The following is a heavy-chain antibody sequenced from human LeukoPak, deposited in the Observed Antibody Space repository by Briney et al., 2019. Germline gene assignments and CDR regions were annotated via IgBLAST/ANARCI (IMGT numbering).Heavy chain of an antibody. J-gene: IGHJ4*02. D-gene: IGHD3-9*01. CDR1: GFIFSNYG. Sequence: GSLRLSCAASGFIFSNYGMHWVRQAPGKGLEWVAFIRYDGSNKYYADSVKGRFTISRDNSKNTLYLQMNSLRAEDTAVYYCAREILTGPRSYWDYWGQGTLVTVSS. V-gene: IGHV3-30*02. CDR3: AREILTGPRSYWDY. CDR2: IRYDGSNK.